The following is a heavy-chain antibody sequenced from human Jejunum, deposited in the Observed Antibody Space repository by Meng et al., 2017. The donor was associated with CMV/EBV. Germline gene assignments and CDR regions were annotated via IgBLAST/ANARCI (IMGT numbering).Heavy chain of an antibody. CDR3: ARGGDISETTAH. CDR1: GGAISASY. J-gene: IGHJ4*02. V-gene: IGHV4-59*01. Sequence: CTVSGGAISASYWSWIQQSPGKGLEWIGYIHNSGSNKYTPSLKSRVTMSIDTSKNQFSLKLRSVTAADTAVYYCARGGDISETTAHWGQGRLVTVSS. CDR2: IHNSGSN. D-gene: IGHD6-19*01.